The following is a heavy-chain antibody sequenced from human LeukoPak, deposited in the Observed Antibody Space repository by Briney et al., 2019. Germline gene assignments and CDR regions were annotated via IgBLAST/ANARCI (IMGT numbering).Heavy chain of an antibody. CDR3: ARVSGLNNFDS. V-gene: IGHV4-34*01. Sequence: SETLSLTCAVYGGSFSGYYWSWLRQPPGKGPEWIGEINHSGSTNYNPSLKRRVTISVDTSKNQFSLRVRSVTAADTAVYYCARVSGLNNFDSWGRGTLVTVSS. J-gene: IGHJ4*02. CDR1: GGSFSGYY. CDR2: INHSGST. D-gene: IGHD1/OR15-1a*01.